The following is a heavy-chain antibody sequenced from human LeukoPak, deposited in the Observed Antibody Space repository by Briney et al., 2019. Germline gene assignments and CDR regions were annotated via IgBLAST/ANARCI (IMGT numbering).Heavy chain of an antibody. CDR2: ISYDGSNK. V-gene: IGHV3-30-3*01. J-gene: IGHJ4*02. CDR3: ARDPRVNPRSMGPLEGY. D-gene: IGHD1-1*01. Sequence: GGSLRLSCAASGFTFSSYAMHWVRQAPGKGLEWVAVISYDGSNKYYADSVKGRFTISRDNSKNTLYLQMNSLRAEDTAVYYCARDPRVNPRSMGPLEGYWGQGTLVTVSS. CDR1: GFTFSSYA.